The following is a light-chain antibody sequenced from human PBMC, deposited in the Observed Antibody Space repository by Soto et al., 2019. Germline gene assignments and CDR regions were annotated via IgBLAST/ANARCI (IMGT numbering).Light chain of an antibody. CDR2: DVN. CDR3: TSWTTSTTMI. Sequence: QSALTQPASVSGSPGQSITISCTGTSIDIGAYNYVSWYQQHPGKAPKLMIYDVNIRPSGVSNRFSGSKSGNTASLTISGLQAEDEADYYCTSWTTSTTMIFGGGTQLTV. J-gene: IGLJ2*01. V-gene: IGLV2-14*03. CDR1: SIDIGAYNY.